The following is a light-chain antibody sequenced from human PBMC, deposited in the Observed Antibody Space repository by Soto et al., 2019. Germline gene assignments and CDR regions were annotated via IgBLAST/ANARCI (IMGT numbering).Light chain of an antibody. CDR3: EQRSNWPMYS. Sequence: EIVLTQSPATLSLSAGERATLSCRASQSVSSYLAWYKQKPGQAPRLLIYDASKRATTIPARFSGSGSGTDFTLTISSLEPEDFAVYYCEQRSNWPMYSFGQGTKLEIK. V-gene: IGKV3-11*01. CDR2: DAS. CDR1: QSVSSY. J-gene: IGKJ2*01.